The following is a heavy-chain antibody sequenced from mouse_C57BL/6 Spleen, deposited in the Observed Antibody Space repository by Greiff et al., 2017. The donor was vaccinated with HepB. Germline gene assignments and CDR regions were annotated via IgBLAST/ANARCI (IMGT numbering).Heavy chain of an antibody. CDR1: GYTFTSYW. V-gene: IGHV1-64*01. CDR3: ARYSSGYNGDYYTMDY. D-gene: IGHD3-2*02. CDR2: INPNSGST. Sequence: VQLQQPGAELVKPGASVKLSCKASGYTFTSYWMHWVKQRPGQGLEWIGMINPNSGSTNYNEKFKSKATLTVDKSSSTAYMQLSSLTSEDSAVYYCARYSSGYNGDYYTMDYWGQGTSVTVSS. J-gene: IGHJ4*01.